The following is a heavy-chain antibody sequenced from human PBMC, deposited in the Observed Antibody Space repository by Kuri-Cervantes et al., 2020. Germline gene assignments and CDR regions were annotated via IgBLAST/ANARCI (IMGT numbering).Heavy chain of an antibody. V-gene: IGHV3-74*01. Sequence: GESLKISCAASGFTFDDYAMHWVRRAPGKGLVWVSRINSDGRSTNSADSVKGRFIISRDNAKNTLYLQMNSLRAEDTAVYYCAKLDYGDYEGGYYNYMDVWGKGTTVTVSS. J-gene: IGHJ6*03. CDR3: AKLDYGDYEGGYYNYMDV. CDR2: INSDGRST. CDR1: GFTFDDYA. D-gene: IGHD4-17*01.